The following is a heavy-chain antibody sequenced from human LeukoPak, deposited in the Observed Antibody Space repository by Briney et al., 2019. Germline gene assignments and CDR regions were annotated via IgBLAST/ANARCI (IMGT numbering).Heavy chain of an antibody. V-gene: IGHV4-31*03. Sequence: SETLSLTCTVSGGSISSSSYYWSWIRQHPGKGLEWIGYIYYSGSTYYNPSLKSRVTISVDTSKNQFSLKLSSVTAADTAVYYCARGRIIAAAVRLGYFDYWGQGTLVTVSS. D-gene: IGHD6-13*01. CDR2: IYYSGST. CDR1: GGSISSSSYY. J-gene: IGHJ4*02. CDR3: ARGRIIAAAVRLGYFDY.